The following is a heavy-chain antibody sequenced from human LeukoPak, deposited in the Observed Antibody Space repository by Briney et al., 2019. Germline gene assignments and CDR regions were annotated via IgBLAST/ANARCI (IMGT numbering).Heavy chain of an antibody. V-gene: IGHV3-30*02. CDR2: IRYDGSNK. Sequence: GGSLRLSCAASGFTFSSYGMHWVRQAPGKGLEWVAFIRYDGSNKYYADSVKGRFTISRDNSKNTLDLQMNSLRAEDTAVYYCARDIKEDYGSSFDYWGQGTLVTVSS. J-gene: IGHJ4*02. D-gene: IGHD3-10*01. CDR1: GFTFSSYG. CDR3: ARDIKEDYGSSFDY.